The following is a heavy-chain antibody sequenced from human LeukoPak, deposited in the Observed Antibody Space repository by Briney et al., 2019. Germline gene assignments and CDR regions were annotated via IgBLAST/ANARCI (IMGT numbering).Heavy chain of an antibody. CDR3: ARDSALFGSTFDL. V-gene: IGHV1-69*06. D-gene: IGHD3-10*02. CDR2: IIPIFGTA. Sequence: SVTVSCKASGGTFSSYAISWVRQAPGQGLEWMGGIIPIFGTANYAQKFQGRVTITADKSTSTAYMELSSLRSEDTAVYYCARDSALFGSTFDLWGRGTLVTVSS. CDR1: GGTFSSYA. J-gene: IGHJ2*01.